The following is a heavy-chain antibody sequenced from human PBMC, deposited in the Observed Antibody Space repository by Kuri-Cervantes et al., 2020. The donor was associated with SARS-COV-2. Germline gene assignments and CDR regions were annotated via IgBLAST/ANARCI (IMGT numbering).Heavy chain of an antibody. D-gene: IGHD6-13*01. CDR2: IYTSGST. CDR1: GGSISSYY. V-gene: IGHV4-4*07. Sequence: GSLRLSCTVSGGSISSYYWSWIRQPAGKGLEWIGRIYTSGSTNYNPSLKSRVTMSVDTSKNQFSLNLSSVTAADTAVYYCARGLGYSSSPSRASYYMDVWGKGTTVTVSS. J-gene: IGHJ6*03. CDR3: ARGLGYSSSPSRASYYMDV.